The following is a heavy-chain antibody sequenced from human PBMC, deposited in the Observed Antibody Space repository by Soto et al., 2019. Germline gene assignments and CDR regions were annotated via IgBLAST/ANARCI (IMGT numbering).Heavy chain of an antibody. V-gene: IGHV1-46*01. D-gene: IGHD3-22*01. J-gene: IGHJ3*02. CDR3: ARDFPARNYYDSSQSGSEIGPVSAFDI. Sequence: ASVKVSCTASGYTFTSYYMHWVRQAPGQRLEWMGIINPSGGSTSYAQKFQGRVTMTRDTSTSTVYMELSSLRSEDTAVYYCARDFPARNYYDSSQSGSEIGPVSAFDIWGQGTMVTVSS. CDR2: INPSGGST. CDR1: GYTFTSYY.